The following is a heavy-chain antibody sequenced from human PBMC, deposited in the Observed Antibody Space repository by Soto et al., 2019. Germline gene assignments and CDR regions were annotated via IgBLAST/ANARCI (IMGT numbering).Heavy chain of an antibody. CDR1: GGTFSSYV. CDR2: IIPLFGTA. CDR3: VRGEISTPYYHYYGMDV. D-gene: IGHD3-10*01. Sequence: QVQLVQSGAEVKKPGSSVKVSCKASGGTFSSYVISWVRQAPGQGLEWMGGIIPLFGTANYAQKFQDRVTITADESTNTAYMVLSSLRYEDTAVYYCVRGEISTPYYHYYGMDVWGQGTTVTVSS. V-gene: IGHV1-69*12. J-gene: IGHJ6*02.